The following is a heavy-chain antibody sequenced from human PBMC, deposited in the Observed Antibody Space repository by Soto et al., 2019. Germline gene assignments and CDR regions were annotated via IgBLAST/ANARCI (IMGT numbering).Heavy chain of an antibody. V-gene: IGHV1-3*01. Sequence: GASVKVSCKASGYTFTSYAMHWVRQAPGQRLEWMGWINAGNGNTKYSQKFQGRVTITRDTSASTAYMELSSLRSEDTAVYYCARVCYYDSSGYCLDYWGQGTLVTVSS. D-gene: IGHD3-22*01. CDR3: ARVCYYDSSGYCLDY. CDR1: GYTFTSYA. CDR2: INAGNGNT. J-gene: IGHJ4*02.